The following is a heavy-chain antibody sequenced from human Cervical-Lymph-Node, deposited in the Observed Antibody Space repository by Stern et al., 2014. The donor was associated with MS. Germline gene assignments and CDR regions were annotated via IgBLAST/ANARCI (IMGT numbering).Heavy chain of an antibody. D-gene: IGHD2-15*01. J-gene: IGHJ4*02. CDR3: ARLDCSGGSCYSGDFDY. V-gene: IGHV5-51*01. Sequence: VQLVESGAEVKRPGESLKISCKGSGYNFTNYWIAWVRQMPGKGLEWMGIVYPGDSDTRSRPSFQGQVTISADKSINTAYLQWSSLKASDTAMYFCARLDCSGGSCYSGDFDYWGQGTLVTVSS. CDR2: VYPGDSDT. CDR1: GYNFTNYW.